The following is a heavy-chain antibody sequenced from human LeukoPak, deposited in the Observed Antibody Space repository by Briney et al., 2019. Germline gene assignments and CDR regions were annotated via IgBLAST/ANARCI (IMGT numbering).Heavy chain of an antibody. D-gene: IGHD1-1*01. Sequence: SVKVSCKASGDTFSSYAISWVRQAPGQGLEWMGGIIPIFGTANYAQKFQGRVTITTDESTSTAYMELSSLRSEDTAVYYCATTTGTTTGYYFDYWGQGTLVTVSS. J-gene: IGHJ4*02. CDR1: GDTFSSYA. CDR2: IIPIFGTA. CDR3: ATTTGTTTGYYFDY. V-gene: IGHV1-69*05.